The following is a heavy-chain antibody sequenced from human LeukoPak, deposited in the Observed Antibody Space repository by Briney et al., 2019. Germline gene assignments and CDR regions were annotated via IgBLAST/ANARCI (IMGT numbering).Heavy chain of an antibody. V-gene: IGHV3-30-3*01. CDR1: GFTFSSYA. CDR3: AKDGLGGRGYSYGDFDY. J-gene: IGHJ4*02. CDR2: ISYDGSNK. D-gene: IGHD5-18*01. Sequence: PGGSLRLSCAASGFTFSSYAMHWVRQAPGKGLEWVAVISYDGSNKYYTDSVKGRFTISRDNSENTLYLQMNSLRAEDTAVYYCAKDGLGGRGYSYGDFDYWGQGTLVTVSS.